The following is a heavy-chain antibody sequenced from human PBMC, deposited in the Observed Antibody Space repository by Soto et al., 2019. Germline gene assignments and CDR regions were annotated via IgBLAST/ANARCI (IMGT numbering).Heavy chain of an antibody. CDR1: GGSISSYY. CDR3: AREKSDPAGYYYYYYGMDV. CDR2: IYYSGST. D-gene: IGHD2-21*02. J-gene: IGHJ6*02. V-gene: IGHV4-59*01. Sequence: SETLSLTCTVSGGSISSYYWSWIRQPPGKGLEWIGYIYYSGSTNYNPSLKSRVTISVDTSKNQFYLKLSSVTAADTAVYYCAREKSDPAGYYYYYYGMDVWGQGTTVTVSS.